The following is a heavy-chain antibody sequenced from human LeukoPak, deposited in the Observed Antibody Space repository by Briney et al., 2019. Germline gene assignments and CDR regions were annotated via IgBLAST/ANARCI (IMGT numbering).Heavy chain of an antibody. Sequence: GGSLRLSCVASGITFEDYGIHWVRQAPGKGLEWVSLISGKGDKTYYVDSVKGRFTVSRDNSRNTLYLQMDSLRDEDTAFYYCAVPIIYGVGAFDVWGQGTMLMVSS. CDR3: AVPIIYGVGAFDV. V-gene: IGHV3-43*02. J-gene: IGHJ3*01. CDR2: ISGKGDKT. D-gene: IGHD2/OR15-2a*01. CDR1: GITFEDYG.